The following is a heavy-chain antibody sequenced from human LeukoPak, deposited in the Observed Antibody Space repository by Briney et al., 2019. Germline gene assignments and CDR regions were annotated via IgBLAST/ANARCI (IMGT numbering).Heavy chain of an antibody. CDR2: IHYSGST. D-gene: IGHD5-12*01. V-gene: IGHV4-59*01. J-gene: IGHJ4*02. CDR3: AGTSGYPLGY. CDR1: DGSINNYY. Sequence: SETLSLTCTVSDGSINNYYWTWIRQPPGKGLEWIGCIHYSGSTNYNPSLKSRVTISVDTSKNQFSLKLSSVTAADTAVYYCAGTSGYPLGYWGQGTLVTVSS.